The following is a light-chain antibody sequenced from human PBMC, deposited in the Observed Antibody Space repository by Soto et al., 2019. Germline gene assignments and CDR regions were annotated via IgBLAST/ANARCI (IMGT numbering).Light chain of an antibody. V-gene: IGKV1-39*01. CDR1: QSISTY. CDR3: QQSYSTPYT. Sequence: DIQMTQSPSSLSASVGDRVTITCRASQSISTYLNWYQQKPGKAPNLLIHAASSLQSGVPSRFSGSGSGTDFTLTISSLQPEDCATYYCQQSYSTPYTFGQGTQLEIK. CDR2: AAS. J-gene: IGKJ2*01.